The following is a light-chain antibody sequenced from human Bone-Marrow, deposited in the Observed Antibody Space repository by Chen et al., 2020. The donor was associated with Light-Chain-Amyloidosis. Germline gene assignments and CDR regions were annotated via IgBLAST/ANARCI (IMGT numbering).Light chain of an antibody. J-gene: IGKJ3*01. CDR2: WAS. CDR3: QQYYSIPVT. CDR1: QSVLYSSNNKNY. V-gene: IGKV4-1*01. Sequence: DIVMTQFPDSLAVSLGERATINCKSGQSVLYSSNNKNYLAWYQQKPGQPPKLLISWASTRESGVPDRFSGSGSGTDFTLTISSLQAEDVAVYYCQQYYSIPVTFGPGTKVD.